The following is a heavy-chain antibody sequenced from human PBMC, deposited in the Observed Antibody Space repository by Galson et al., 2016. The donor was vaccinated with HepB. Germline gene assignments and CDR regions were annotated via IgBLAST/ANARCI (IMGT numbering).Heavy chain of an antibody. Sequence: SLRLSCAASGFMFSTYWMTWVRQAPRKGLEWVANIYQDGGEKYHVDSVKGRFTISKDNGKNSLFLQLNSLRAEDTAVYYCARDAGYHQIDYWGQGTLVTVSS. J-gene: IGHJ4*02. D-gene: IGHD3-16*02. CDR1: GFMFSTYW. V-gene: IGHV3-7*03. CDR3: ARDAGYHQIDY. CDR2: IYQDGGEK.